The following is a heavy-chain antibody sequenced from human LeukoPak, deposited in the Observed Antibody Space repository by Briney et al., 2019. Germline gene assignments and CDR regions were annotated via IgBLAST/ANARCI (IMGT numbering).Heavy chain of an antibody. Sequence: GGSLRLSCAASGFTFDDYAMHWVRQAPGKGLEWVSGISWNSGSIGYADSVKGRFTISRDNAKNSLYLQMNSLRAEDTALYYCAKDRIPDSPHLLVYFDYWGQGTLVTVSS. D-gene: IGHD1-14*01. J-gene: IGHJ4*02. V-gene: IGHV3-9*01. CDR2: ISWNSGSI. CDR3: AKDRIPDSPHLLVYFDY. CDR1: GFTFDDYA.